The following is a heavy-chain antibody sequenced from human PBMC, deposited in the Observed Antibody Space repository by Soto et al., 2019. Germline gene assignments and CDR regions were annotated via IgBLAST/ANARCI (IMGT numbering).Heavy chain of an antibody. Sequence: EVQLLESGGGLVQPGGSLRLSCAASGFTSNSYAMSWVRQAPGKGLEWVSITSGGGGTTYYADSVKGRFAISRDNSKNTLYLEMNSLRAEDTAVYFCAKRYHTTTSCFDYWGQGTLVTVSS. CDR3: AKRYHTTTSCFDY. D-gene: IGHD2-2*01. J-gene: IGHJ4*02. V-gene: IGHV3-23*01. CDR1: GFTSNSYA. CDR2: TSGGGGTT.